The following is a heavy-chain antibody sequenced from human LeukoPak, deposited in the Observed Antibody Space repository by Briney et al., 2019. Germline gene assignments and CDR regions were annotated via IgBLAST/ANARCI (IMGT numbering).Heavy chain of an antibody. V-gene: IGHV1-69*13. Sequence: PGASVKVSCKASGGTFSSYAISWVRQAPGQGLEWMGGIIPIFGTANYAQKFQGRVTITADEFTSTAYVELSSLRSEDTAVYYCAREALGRYDILTGYSPFDYWGQGTLVTVSS. CDR3: AREALGRYDILTGYSPFDY. D-gene: IGHD3-9*01. CDR2: IIPIFGTA. CDR1: GGTFSSYA. J-gene: IGHJ4*02.